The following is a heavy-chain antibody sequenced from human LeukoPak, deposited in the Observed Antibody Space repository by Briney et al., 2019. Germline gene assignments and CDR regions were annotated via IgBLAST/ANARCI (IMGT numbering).Heavy chain of an antibody. J-gene: IGHJ4*02. D-gene: IGHD3-10*01. CDR2: ISYDGSNK. CDR3: AKDTLLWFGELSSIDY. V-gene: IGHV3-30*18. Sequence: GGSLRLSCTVSGFTFSSYGMHWVRQAPGKGLEWVAVISYDGSNKYYADSVKGRFTISRDNSKNTLYLQMNSLRAEDTAVYYCAKDTLLWFGELSSIDYWGQGTLVTVSS. CDR1: GFTFSSYG.